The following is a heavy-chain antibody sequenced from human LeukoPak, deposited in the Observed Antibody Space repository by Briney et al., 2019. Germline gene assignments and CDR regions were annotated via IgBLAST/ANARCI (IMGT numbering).Heavy chain of an antibody. CDR3: ARSYYYDSSGYYGGFDY. Sequence: GASVKVSCKASGHTFTSYGITWVRQAPGQGLEWMGWISAYNGNTNYAQKLQGRVTMTTDTSTSTASMELRSLRSDDTAVYYCARSYYYDSSGYYGGFDYWGQGTLVTVSS. CDR1: GHTFTSYG. D-gene: IGHD3-22*01. CDR2: ISAYNGNT. J-gene: IGHJ4*02. V-gene: IGHV1-18*01.